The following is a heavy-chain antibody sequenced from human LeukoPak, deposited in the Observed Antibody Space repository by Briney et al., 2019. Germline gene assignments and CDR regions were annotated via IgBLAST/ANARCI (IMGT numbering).Heavy chain of an antibody. Sequence: GGSLRLSCAASGFTFSSYSMNWVRQAPGKGLEWVSSISSSSYIYYADSVKGRFTISRDNAKNSLYLQMNSLRAEDTAVYYCAREAGCSGGSCYFDYWGQGTLVTVSS. J-gene: IGHJ4*02. CDR1: GFTFSSYS. CDR3: AREAGCSGGSCYFDY. V-gene: IGHV3-21*01. D-gene: IGHD2-15*01. CDR2: ISSSSYI.